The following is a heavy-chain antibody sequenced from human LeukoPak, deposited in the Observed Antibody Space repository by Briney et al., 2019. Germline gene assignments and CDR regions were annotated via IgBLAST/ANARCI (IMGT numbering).Heavy chain of an antibody. J-gene: IGHJ4*02. CDR1: GDSVTNDFF. CDR2: FCLGRDT. Sequence: SETLSLTCTVSGDSVTNDFFWGWVRQPPGKELEGIGSFCLGRDTYYRPSLKSRVTISVDTSKNQFSLNLNSVTAADTAVYYCARWASISREPGGFFDHWGQGTLVTVSS. V-gene: IGHV4-38-2*02. CDR3: ARWASISREPGGFFDH. D-gene: IGHD1-14*01.